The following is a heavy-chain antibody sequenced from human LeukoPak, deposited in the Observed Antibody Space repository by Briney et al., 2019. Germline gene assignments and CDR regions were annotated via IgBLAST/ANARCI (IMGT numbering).Heavy chain of an antibody. CDR3: ASFKGGYSGYGGY. CDR2: IYHSGST. Sequence: SGTLSLTCAVSGGSISSSNWWSWVRQPPGKGLERIGEIYHSGSTNYNPSLESRVTISVDKSKNQFSLKLSSVTAADTAVYYCASFKGGYSGYGGYWGQGTLVTVSS. J-gene: IGHJ4*02. D-gene: IGHD5-12*01. V-gene: IGHV4-4*02. CDR1: GGSISSSNW.